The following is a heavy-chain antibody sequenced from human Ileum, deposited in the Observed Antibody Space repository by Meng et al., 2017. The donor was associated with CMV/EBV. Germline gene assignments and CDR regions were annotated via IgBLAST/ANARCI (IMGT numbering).Heavy chain of an antibody. CDR2: IRYDGSNK. Sequence: GGSLRLSCAASGFTFSSYGMHWVRQAPGKGLEWVAFIRYDGSNKYYADSVKGRFTISRDNSKNTLYLQMNSLRAEDTAVYYCTKGLTEAAAGTGQYWGQGTLVTVSS. CDR1: GFTFSSYG. V-gene: IGHV3-30*02. D-gene: IGHD6-13*01. J-gene: IGHJ4*02. CDR3: TKGLTEAAAGTGQY.